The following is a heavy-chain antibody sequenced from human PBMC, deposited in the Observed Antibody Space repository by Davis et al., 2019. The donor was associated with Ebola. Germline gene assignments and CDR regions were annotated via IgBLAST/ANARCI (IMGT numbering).Heavy chain of an antibody. J-gene: IGHJ4*02. Sequence: GESLKISCAVSGFTFSSYAMSWVRQTPGKGLEWVANLKGDGSEKDYVASVKGRFTVSRDNARSSLYLQMNSLRAEDTAVYYCARLTGTSDSRMLDYWGQGALVTVSS. CDR2: LKGDGSEK. V-gene: IGHV3-7*01. D-gene: IGHD1-14*01. CDR3: ARLTGTSDSRMLDY. CDR1: GFTFSSYA.